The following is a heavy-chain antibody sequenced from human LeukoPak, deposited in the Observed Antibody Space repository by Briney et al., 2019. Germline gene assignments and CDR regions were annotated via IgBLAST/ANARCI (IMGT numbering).Heavy chain of an antibody. Sequence: GGSLRLSCAASGFTFSGYWMHWVRQAPGKGLVWVSRMDTDGSSTTYADSVKGRFTISRDNAKNSLYLQMNSLRVEDTAFYYCAKDNRRHYTSGPNPDSLHWGQGALVTVSS. J-gene: IGHJ4*02. D-gene: IGHD6-19*01. V-gene: IGHV3-74*01. CDR2: MDTDGSST. CDR3: AKDNRRHYTSGPNPDSLH. CDR1: GFTFSGYW.